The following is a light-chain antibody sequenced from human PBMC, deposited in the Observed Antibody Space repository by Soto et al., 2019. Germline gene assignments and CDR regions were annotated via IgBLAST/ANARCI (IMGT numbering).Light chain of an antibody. Sequence: EIVMTHSPDTLSVSPGERATLSCSSRQSVSSNLAWYQQRPGQAPRLLIYGASSRATGIPDRFSGSGSGTDFTLTISRLEPEDFAVYYCQHYGNTPPSVTFGPGTKVDIK. CDR3: QHYGNTPPSVT. V-gene: IGKV3-20*01. CDR2: GAS. J-gene: IGKJ3*01. CDR1: QSVSSN.